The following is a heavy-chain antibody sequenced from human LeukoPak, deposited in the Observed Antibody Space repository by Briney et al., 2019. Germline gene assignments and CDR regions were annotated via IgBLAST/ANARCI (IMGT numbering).Heavy chain of an antibody. CDR1: GGSISSSSYY. V-gene: IGHV4-39*07. CDR3: ARQPPKRYCSGGSCYSAYYYYYMDV. J-gene: IGHJ6*03. Sequence: SETLSLTCTVSGGSISSSSYYWGWIRQPPGKGLEWIGSIYYSGSTYYNPSLKSRVTISVDTSKNQFSLKLSSVTAADTAVYYCARQPPKRYCSGGSCYSAYYYYYMDVWGKGTTVTISS. D-gene: IGHD2-15*01. CDR2: IYYSGST.